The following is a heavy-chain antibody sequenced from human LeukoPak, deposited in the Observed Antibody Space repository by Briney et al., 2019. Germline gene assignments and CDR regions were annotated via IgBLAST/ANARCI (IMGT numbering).Heavy chain of an antibody. CDR3: ARRAGDYSHPYDY. CDR2: ISGSGGST. D-gene: IGHD3-22*01. Sequence: GGSLRLSCAASGFTFSSYAMSWVRQAPGKGPEWVSAISGSGGSTYYADSVKGRFTISRDSSKNTLYLQMNSLRAEDTAVYYCARRAGDYSHPYDYWGQGTLVTVSS. CDR1: GFTFSSYA. V-gene: IGHV3-23*01. J-gene: IGHJ4*02.